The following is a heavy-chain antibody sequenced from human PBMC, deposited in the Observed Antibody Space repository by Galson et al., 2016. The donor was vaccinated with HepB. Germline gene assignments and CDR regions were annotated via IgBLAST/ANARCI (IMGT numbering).Heavy chain of an antibody. CDR3: ARNYCDSRGCKSAFDV. CDR2: IFHNGNT. Sequence: ETLSLTCGVSGGSISNNNWWDWVRQPPGKGLEWIGEIFHNGNTHYNPSLKSRVTLSVDKSKNHFSLRLHSVTAADTAVYYCARNYCDSRGCKSAFDVWGQGTMVTVSS. J-gene: IGHJ3*01. V-gene: IGHV4-4*02. D-gene: IGHD2/OR15-2a*01. CDR1: GGSISNNNW.